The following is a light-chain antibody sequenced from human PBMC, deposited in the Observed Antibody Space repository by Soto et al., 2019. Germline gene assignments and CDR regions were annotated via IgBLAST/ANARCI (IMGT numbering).Light chain of an antibody. CDR2: DVK. CDR3: CSYAGDYTFV. Sequence: QSALTRPRSVSGSPGQSVTISCTGSSNDVGGYNYVTWYQQYPGKAPKVMIYDVKTRPSGVPDRFSGSKSGNTASLTISGLQAEDEADYYCCSYAGDYTFVFGTGTKVTVL. J-gene: IGLJ1*01. CDR1: SNDVGGYNY. V-gene: IGLV2-11*01.